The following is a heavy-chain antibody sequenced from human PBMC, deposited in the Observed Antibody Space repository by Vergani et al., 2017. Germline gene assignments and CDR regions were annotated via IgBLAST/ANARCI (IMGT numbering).Heavy chain of an antibody. CDR2: ISSSSSTL. CDR1: GFTFSSYS. CDR3: VFSASYYFDY. Sequence: EVQLVESGGGLVQPGGSLRLSCAASGFTFSSYSMNWVRQAPGKGLEWVSYISSSSSTLYYADSVKGRFTISRDNAKNSLYLQMNSLRAEDTAVYYCVFSASYYFDYWGQGTLVTVSS. D-gene: IGHD2/OR15-2a*01. J-gene: IGHJ4*02. V-gene: IGHV3-48*04.